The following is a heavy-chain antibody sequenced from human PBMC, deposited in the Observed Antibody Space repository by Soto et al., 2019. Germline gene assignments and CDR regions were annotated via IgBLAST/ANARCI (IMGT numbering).Heavy chain of an antibody. V-gene: IGHV4-59*06. CDR2: IYYSGST. CDR1: GGSISSYY. CDR3: ARVFSDSSSFFDP. D-gene: IGHD6-13*01. Sequence: SETLSLTCTASGGSISSYYWSWIRQHPGKGLEWIGYIYYSGSTSYNPSLKSRVTISVDTSKNHFSLKLSSVTAADTAVYYCARVFSDSSSFFDPWGQGTLVTVSS. J-gene: IGHJ5*02.